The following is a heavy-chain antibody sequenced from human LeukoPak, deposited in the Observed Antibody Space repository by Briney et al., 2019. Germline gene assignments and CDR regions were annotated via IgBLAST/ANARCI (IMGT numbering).Heavy chain of an antibody. D-gene: IGHD6-13*01. V-gene: IGHV3-21*01. CDR1: GFTFSSYS. J-gene: IGHJ4*02. Sequence: GGSLRLSCAASGFTFSSYSMNWVRQAPGKGLEWVSSISSSSSYIYYADSVKGRFTISRDNAKNSLYLQMNSLRAEDTAVYYCARGTAAAGTSSFYSGQGTLVTVSS. CDR3: ARGTAAAGTSSFY. CDR2: ISSSSSYI.